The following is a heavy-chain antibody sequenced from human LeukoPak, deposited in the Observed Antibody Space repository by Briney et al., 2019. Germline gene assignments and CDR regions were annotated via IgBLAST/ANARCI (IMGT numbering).Heavy chain of an antibody. Sequence: PGGSLRLXCAASGFTFSSYSMNWVRQAPGKGLEWVSSISSSSSYIYYADSVKGRFTISRDNAKNSLYLQMNSLRAEDTAVYYCARDPVEVVAATRAFDIWGQGTMVTVSS. V-gene: IGHV3-21*01. CDR1: GFTFSSYS. CDR3: ARDPVEVVAATRAFDI. CDR2: ISSSSSYI. J-gene: IGHJ3*02. D-gene: IGHD2-15*01.